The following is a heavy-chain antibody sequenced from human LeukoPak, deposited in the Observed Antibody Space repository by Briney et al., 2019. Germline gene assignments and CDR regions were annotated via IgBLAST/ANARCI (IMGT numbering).Heavy chain of an antibody. V-gene: IGHV3-23*01. Sequence: GGSLRLSCAASGFAFTDYAISWVRQAPGKGLEWVSAITESGGATYDADSVKGRFTISRDNSKNTIYLQMNSLRGDDTAIYYCAKAYTRSWYAAFDFWGQGTMVTISS. CDR3: AKAYTRSWYAAFDF. J-gene: IGHJ3*01. CDR2: ITESGGAT. CDR1: GFAFTDYA. D-gene: IGHD6-13*01.